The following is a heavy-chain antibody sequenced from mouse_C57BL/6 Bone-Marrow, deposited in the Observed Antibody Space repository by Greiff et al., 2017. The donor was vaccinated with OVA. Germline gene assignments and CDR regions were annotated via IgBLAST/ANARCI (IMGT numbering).Heavy chain of an antibody. J-gene: IGHJ1*03. D-gene: IGHD1-1*01. CDR3: TTYDYGSSYWYFEV. Sequence: VQLQQSGAELVRPGASVKLSCTASGFNIKDYYMHWVKQRPEQGLEWIGGIDPEDGDTEYAQKFQGKATMTADTSSNTAYLQLSSLTSEDTAVYYCTTYDYGSSYWYFEVWGTGTTVTVSS. CDR1: GFNIKDYY. V-gene: IGHV14-1*01. CDR2: IDPEDGDT.